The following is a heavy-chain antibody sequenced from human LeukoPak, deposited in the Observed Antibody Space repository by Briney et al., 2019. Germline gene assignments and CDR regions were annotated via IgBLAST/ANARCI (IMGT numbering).Heavy chain of an antibody. V-gene: IGHV3-64D*06. CDR1: GFVFSIYT. D-gene: IGHD3-16*01. J-gene: IGHJ4*02. CDR2: ISGSGNGGSI. CDR3: VKDFGRVRGTPDS. Sequence: GGSLRLSCSASGFVFSIYTMYWVRQAPGKGPEYASTISGSGNGGSIYYADSVKGRFTISRDDSKSILYLQMNGLRSEDTAVYYCVKDFGRVRGTPDSWGQGTLVTVSS.